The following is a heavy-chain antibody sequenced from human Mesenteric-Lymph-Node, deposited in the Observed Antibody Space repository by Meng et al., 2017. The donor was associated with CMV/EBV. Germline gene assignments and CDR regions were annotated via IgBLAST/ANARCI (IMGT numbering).Heavy chain of an antibody. J-gene: IGHJ5*02. CDR1: GASFSLYY. V-gene: IGHV4-34*01. CDR2: INHSGST. D-gene: IGHD5-24*01. Sequence: SETLSLTCAVNGASFSLYYWSWIRQSPGKGLEWIGEINHSGSTNYNPSLKSRVTISVDTSKSQFSLNLSSVTAADTAVYYCARRDGYNSLLDPWGQGILVTVSS. CDR3: ARRDGYNSLLDP.